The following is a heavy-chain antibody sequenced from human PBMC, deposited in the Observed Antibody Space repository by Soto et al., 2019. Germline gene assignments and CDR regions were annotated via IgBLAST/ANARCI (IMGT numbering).Heavy chain of an antibody. CDR2: ISWSSVYT. D-gene: IGHD2-21*01. Sequence: EVQLVESGGGLVHPGRSLRLSCAASEFTFDDYAMQWVRQATGKGLEWVAFISWSSVYTGYADSVKGRFTISRDNAMNSLYLEMNSLRPEDTALYYCVKDKSLGGEASTYYFDFWGQGTLVTVSS. V-gene: IGHV3-9*01. J-gene: IGHJ4*02. CDR1: EFTFDDYA. CDR3: VKDKSLGGEASTYYFDF.